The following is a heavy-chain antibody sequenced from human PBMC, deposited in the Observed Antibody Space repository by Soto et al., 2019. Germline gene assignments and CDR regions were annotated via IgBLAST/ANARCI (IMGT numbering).Heavy chain of an antibody. Sequence: SETLSLTCAVYGGSFSGYYWSWIRQPPGKGLEWIGEINHSGSTNYNPSLKSRVTISVDTSKNQFSLKLSSVTAADTAVYYCARDARGYSYGLINWFDPWGQGTLVTVS. D-gene: IGHD5-18*01. J-gene: IGHJ5*02. V-gene: IGHV4-34*01. CDR3: ARDARGYSYGLINWFDP. CDR1: GGSFSGYY. CDR2: INHSGST.